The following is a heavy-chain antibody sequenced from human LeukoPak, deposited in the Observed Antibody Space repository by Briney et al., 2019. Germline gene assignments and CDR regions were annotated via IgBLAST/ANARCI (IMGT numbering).Heavy chain of an antibody. J-gene: IGHJ4*02. CDR3: ARGPPIVVVPAANYFDY. D-gene: IGHD2-2*01. Sequence: SVKVSCKASGGTFSSYAISWVRQAPGQGLEWMGGIIPIFGTANYAQKFQGRVTITADESTSTAYMELSSLRSEDTAVYYCARGPPIVVVPAANYFDYWGQGTLVTVSS. CDR1: GGTFSSYA. V-gene: IGHV1-69*13. CDR2: IIPIFGTA.